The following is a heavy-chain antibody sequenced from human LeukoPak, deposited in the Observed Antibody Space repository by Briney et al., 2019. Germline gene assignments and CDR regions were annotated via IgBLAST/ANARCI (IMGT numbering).Heavy chain of an antibody. D-gene: IGHD5-24*01. Sequence: SETLSLTCAVYGGSFSGYYWSWIRQPPGKGLEWIGEINHSGSTYYNPSLKSRVTRSVDTSKNQFSLKLSSVTAADTAVYYCARQSTINHWYFDLWGRGTLVTVSS. J-gene: IGHJ2*01. CDR3: ARQSTINHWYFDL. CDR1: GGSFSGYY. V-gene: IGHV4-34*01. CDR2: INHSGST.